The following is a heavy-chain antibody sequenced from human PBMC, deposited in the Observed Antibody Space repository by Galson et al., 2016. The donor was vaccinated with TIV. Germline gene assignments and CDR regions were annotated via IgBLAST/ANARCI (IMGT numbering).Heavy chain of an antibody. CDR3: AKAQEPNYSNALYGMDV. Sequence: SLRLSCATSGFSFRRYGMYWVRQAPGKGLDWVALIAYDGSVKYYADSVRGRFTISRDNSKNTLFLQMNSLRLEDSAVYYCAKAQEPNYSNALYGMDVWGQGTTVTASS. D-gene: IGHD4-11*01. CDR2: IAYDGSVK. V-gene: IGHV3-30*02. J-gene: IGHJ6*02. CDR1: GFSFRRYG.